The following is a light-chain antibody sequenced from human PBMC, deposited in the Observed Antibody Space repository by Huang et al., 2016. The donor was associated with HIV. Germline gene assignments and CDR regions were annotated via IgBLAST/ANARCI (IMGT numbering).Light chain of an antibody. CDR1: QSVSRSF. V-gene: IGKV3-20*01. J-gene: IGKJ1*01. Sequence: EIVLTQSPGSLSLSPGESATLSCRASQSVSRSFLAWYQQKSGQAPRLLIHGASTRATGLPDRFSGSGSGTYFTLTISRVEPEDFAVYYCQQYGSSSWAFGQGTKVEIK. CDR3: QQYGSSSWA. CDR2: GAS.